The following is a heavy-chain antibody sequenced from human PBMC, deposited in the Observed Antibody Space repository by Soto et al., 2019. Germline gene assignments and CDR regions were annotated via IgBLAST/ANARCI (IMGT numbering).Heavy chain of an antibody. J-gene: IGHJ6*02. CDR1: GFTFSSYT. CDR2: ISGSSSYI. D-gene: IGHD5-12*01. CDR3: ARDGGYSDYERPDYYYYYAMDV. Sequence: EVQLVESGGGLVKPGGSLRLSCAASGFTFSSYTINWVRQAPGKGLEWVSFISGSSSYIYYAESLKGRFTISRDNAKNSLFLQMNSLRAEDTAVYYCARDGGYSDYERPDYYYYYAMDVWGQGTTVTVSS. V-gene: IGHV3-21*01.